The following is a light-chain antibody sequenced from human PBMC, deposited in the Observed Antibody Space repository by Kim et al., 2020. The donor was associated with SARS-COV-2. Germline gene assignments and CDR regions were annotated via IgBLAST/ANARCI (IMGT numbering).Light chain of an antibody. CDR3: LQFSVYPRT. Sequence: AAVGDRVTITCRASQGISSYLAWYQQNPGNAPKLLIYDAYTLASGVPSRFSGGGSGTAFSHTISGLQPEDFATYYCLQFSVYPRTFGQGTKLDIK. CDR1: QGISSY. J-gene: IGKJ1*01. CDR2: DAY. V-gene: IGKV1-9*01.